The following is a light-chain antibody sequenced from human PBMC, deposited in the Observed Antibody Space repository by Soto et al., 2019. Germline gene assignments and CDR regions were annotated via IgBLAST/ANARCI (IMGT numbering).Light chain of an antibody. CDR2: DVS. Sequence: QPVLTQPASVSGSPGQSITISCTGTSSDVGGYDYVSWYQQHPGNAPKLIIYDVSSRPSGVSNRFSGSKSGSTASLTISGLQAEDEADYYCNSYTSSATLVFGGGTQLTVL. J-gene: IGLJ2*01. CDR3: NSYTSSATLV. CDR1: SSDVGGYDY. V-gene: IGLV2-14*03.